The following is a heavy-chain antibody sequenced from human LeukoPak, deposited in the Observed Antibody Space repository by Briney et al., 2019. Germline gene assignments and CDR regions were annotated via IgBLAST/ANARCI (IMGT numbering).Heavy chain of an antibody. V-gene: IGHV4-38-2*02. D-gene: IGHD4-17*01. J-gene: IGHJ4*02. Sequence: SETLSLTCTVSGYSISSGYYWGWIRQPPGKGLEWIGSIYHSGSTYYNPSLKSRVTISVDTSKNQFSLKLSSVTAADTAVYYCARRTTVTPYFDYWGQGTLVTVSS. CDR1: GYSISSGYY. CDR2: IYHSGST. CDR3: ARRTTVTPYFDY.